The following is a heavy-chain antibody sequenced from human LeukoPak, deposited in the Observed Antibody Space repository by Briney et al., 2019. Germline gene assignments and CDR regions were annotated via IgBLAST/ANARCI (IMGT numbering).Heavy chain of an antibody. CDR1: GGSISSSSYY. Sequence: SETLSLTCTVFGGSISSSSYYWGWIRQPPGTGLEWIGSIYYSGSTYYNPSLKSRVTISVDTSKNQSSLKLSSVTAADTAVYYCPRHHPAVGATNNRFDPWGQRTLVTASS. V-gene: IGHV4-39*01. CDR2: IYYSGST. D-gene: IGHD1-26*01. J-gene: IGHJ5*02. CDR3: PRHHPAVGATNNRFDP.